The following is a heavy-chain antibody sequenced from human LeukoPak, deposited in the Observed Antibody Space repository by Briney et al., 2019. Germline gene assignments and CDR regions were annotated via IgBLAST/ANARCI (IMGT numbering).Heavy chain of an antibody. J-gene: IGHJ4*02. Sequence: ASVKVSCKASGYTFTSYYMHWVRQAPGQGLEWMGIVNPSGGSTSYAQKFQGRVTMTRDTSTSTVYMELSSLRSEDTAVYYCARARGDCPFGYWGQGTLVTVSS. D-gene: IGHD2-21*02. CDR3: ARARGDCPFGY. CDR2: VNPSGGST. CDR1: GYTFTSYY. V-gene: IGHV1-46*01.